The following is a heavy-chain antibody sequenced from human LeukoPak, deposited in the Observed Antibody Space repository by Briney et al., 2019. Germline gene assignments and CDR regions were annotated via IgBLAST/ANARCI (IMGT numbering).Heavy chain of an antibody. J-gene: IGHJ4*02. CDR3: ASLLNGVFDY. CDR1: VGSISSGSYY. D-gene: IGHD2-21*01. CDR2: IYTSGST. V-gene: IGHV4-61*02. Sequence: SQTLSLTCTVSVGSISSGSYYWSWIRQPAGKGLEWIGRIYTSGSTNYNPSLKSRVTISVDTSKNQFSLKLSSVTAADTAVYYCASLLNGVFDYWGQGTLVTVSS.